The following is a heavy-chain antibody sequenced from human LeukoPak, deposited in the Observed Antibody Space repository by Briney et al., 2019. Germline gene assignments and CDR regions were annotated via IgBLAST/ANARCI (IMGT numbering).Heavy chain of an antibody. J-gene: IGHJ3*02. CDR2: IYSGGST. CDR1: GFTVSSNY. Sequence: GGSLRLSCAASGFTVSSNYMTWVRQAPGKGLEWVSVIYSGGSTYYADSVKGRFTISRDNSKNTLFLQMSSLRAEDTAVYYCARRGTTGLFDIWGQGTMVTVSS. CDR3: ARRGTTGLFDI. D-gene: IGHD4-17*01. V-gene: IGHV3-66*04.